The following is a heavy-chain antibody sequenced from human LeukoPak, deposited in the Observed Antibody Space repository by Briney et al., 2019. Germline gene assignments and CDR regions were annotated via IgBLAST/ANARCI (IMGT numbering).Heavy chain of an antibody. CDR3: ASSKDTAMAKFDY. CDR1: GGTFSSYA. D-gene: IGHD5-18*01. CDR2: IIPIFGTA. Sequence: SVEVSCKASGGTFSSYAISWVRQAPGQGLEWMGGIIPIFGTANYAQKFQGRVTITADESTSTAYMELSRLRSDDTAVYYCASSKDTAMAKFDYWGQGTLVTVSS. V-gene: IGHV1-69*13. J-gene: IGHJ4*02.